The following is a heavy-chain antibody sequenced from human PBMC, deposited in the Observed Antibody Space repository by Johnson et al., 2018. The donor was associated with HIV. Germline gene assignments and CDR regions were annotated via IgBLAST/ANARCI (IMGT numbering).Heavy chain of an antibody. V-gene: IGHV3-30-3*01. CDR3: ARDSERGFDI. CDR2: ISYDGSNK. D-gene: IGHD1-26*01. CDR1: GFTFSSYA. J-gene: IGHJ3*02. Sequence: QEQVVESGGGVVQPGRYLRVSCAASGFTFSSYAMHWVRQAPGKGLEWVAVISYDGSNKYYADSVKGRFTISRDNSKNTLYLQMNSLGAEDTAVYYCARDSERGFDIWGQGTMVTVSS.